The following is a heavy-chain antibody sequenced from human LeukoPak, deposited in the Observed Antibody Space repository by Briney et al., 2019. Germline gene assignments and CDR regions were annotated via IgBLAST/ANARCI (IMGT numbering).Heavy chain of an antibody. CDR2: VYYSVST. D-gene: IGHD1-7*01. CDR1: GGSISRSTYY. CDR3: ATRGAHAGNYYFDY. Sequence: SETLSLTCTVSGGSISRSTYYWDWIRQPPGKGLEWIGSVYYSVSTYYNPSLKSRVTISVDTSKNRFSLKLNSVTAADTAVYYCATRGAHAGNYYFDYWGLGTLVTVSS. V-gene: IGHV4-39*01. J-gene: IGHJ4*02.